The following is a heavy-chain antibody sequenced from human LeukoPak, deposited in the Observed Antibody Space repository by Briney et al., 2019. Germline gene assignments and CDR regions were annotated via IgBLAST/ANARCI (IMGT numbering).Heavy chain of an antibody. J-gene: IGHJ4*02. D-gene: IGHD2/OR15-2a*01. CDR2: ISYDDSFI. CDR3: ARGGGPPTTYFDY. V-gene: IGHV3-21*01. Sequence: GGSLRLSCAASGFIFSSHHMHWVRQPPGKGLEWVSSISYDDSFIYYGNSMKGRFTMSRDNSKNTLYLQMNSLRAEDTAVYYCARGGGPPTTYFDYWGQGTLVTVSS. CDR1: GFIFSSHH.